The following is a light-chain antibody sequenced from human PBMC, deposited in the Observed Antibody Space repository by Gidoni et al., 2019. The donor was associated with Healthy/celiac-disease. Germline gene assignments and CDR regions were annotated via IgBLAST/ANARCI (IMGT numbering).Light chain of an antibody. CDR2: AAS. CDR3: QQLNSYPLT. Sequence: DIQLTQSPSFLSASVGDRVTITCRASKGISSYLAWYQQNPGKAPKLLIYAASTLQSGVPSRFSGSGSGTEFTLTISSLQPEDFATYYCQQLNSYPLTFGQGTRLEIK. V-gene: IGKV1-9*01. CDR1: KGISSY. J-gene: IGKJ5*01.